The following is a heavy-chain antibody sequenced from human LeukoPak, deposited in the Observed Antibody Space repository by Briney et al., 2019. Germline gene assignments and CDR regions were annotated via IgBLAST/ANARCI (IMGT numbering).Heavy chain of an antibody. D-gene: IGHD6-19*01. J-gene: IGHJ6*03. Sequence: ASVKVSCKASGHTFTSYDINWVRQATGQGLEWMGWMNPNSGNTGYAQKFQGRVTITRNTSISTAYMELSSLRSEDTAVYYCARARAWQWLVWGDYYYYYMDVWGKGTTVTVSS. CDR3: ARARAWQWLVWGDYYYYYMDV. CDR2: MNPNSGNT. CDR1: GHTFTSYD. V-gene: IGHV1-8*03.